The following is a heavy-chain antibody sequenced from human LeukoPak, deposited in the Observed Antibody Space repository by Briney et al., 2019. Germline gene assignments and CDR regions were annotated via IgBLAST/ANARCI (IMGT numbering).Heavy chain of an antibody. CDR3: VRGGSGGNG. CDR1: GFTFSSYG. J-gene: IGHJ4*02. CDR2: ISYDGSNK. Sequence: GRSLRLSCAASGFTFSSYGMHWVRQAPGKGLEWVAVISYDGSNKYYADSVKGRFTISRDNSKNTLYLQMNTLRVEDTAMYYCVRGGSGGNGWGQGTLVTVSS. V-gene: IGHV3-30*03. D-gene: IGHD2-15*01.